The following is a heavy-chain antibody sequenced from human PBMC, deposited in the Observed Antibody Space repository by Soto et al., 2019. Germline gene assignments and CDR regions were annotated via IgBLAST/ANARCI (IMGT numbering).Heavy chain of an antibody. D-gene: IGHD4-17*01. CDR3: ARAYGDCFDP. J-gene: IGHJ5*02. CDR1: DGSISSYY. Sequence: TSETLSLTCTVSDGSISSYYWRWIRQPPGKGLEWIGYIYYSGSTNYNPSLKSRVTISVDTSKNQFSLKLSSVTAADTAVYYCARAYGDCFDPWGQGTLVTVSS. V-gene: IGHV4-59*01. CDR2: IYYSGST.